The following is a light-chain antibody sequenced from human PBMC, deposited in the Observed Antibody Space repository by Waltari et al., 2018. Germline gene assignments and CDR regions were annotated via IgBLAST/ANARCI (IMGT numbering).Light chain of an antibody. CDR1: QSIYAN. CDR2: RAS. V-gene: IGKV3-15*01. J-gene: IGKJ5*01. CDR3: QQYNRWPPIT. Sequence: EVVMTQDPATLSVSPGERATLPCRARQSIYANLAWYQHKPGQPPRLLIYRASSRATGIPARFSGRGSGTEFTLTISSLQSEDSAIYYCQQYNRWPPITFGQGTRLEIK.